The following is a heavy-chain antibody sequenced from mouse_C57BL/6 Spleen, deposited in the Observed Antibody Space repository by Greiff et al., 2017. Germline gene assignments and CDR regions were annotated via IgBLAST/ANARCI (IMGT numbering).Heavy chain of an antibody. CDR3: TNWEGGLAY. Sequence: VQLQQSGPELVKPGASVKISCKASGYSFTGYYMHWVQQSHGNILDWIGYIYPYNGVSSYNQNFKGKATLTVDKSSSTAYMELRSLTSEDSAVYYWTNWEGGLAYGGQGTLVTVSA. CDR2: IYPYNGVS. V-gene: IGHV1-31*01. CDR1: GYSFTGYY. D-gene: IGHD4-1*01. J-gene: IGHJ3*01.